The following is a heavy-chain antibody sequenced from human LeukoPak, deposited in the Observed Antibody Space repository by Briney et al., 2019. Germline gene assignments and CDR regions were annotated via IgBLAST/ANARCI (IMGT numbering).Heavy chain of an antibody. CDR2: MRRDGNEI. V-gene: IGHV3-7*03. Sequence: GGSLRLSCSASGFTFSTYWMSWVRQAPGKGLEWVANMRRDGNEIYYLDSVRGRFTISRDNAKNSLYLQMNSLRAEDTAVYYCAKDALRTKNYYFDYWGQGTLVTVSS. D-gene: IGHD2-2*01. CDR1: GFTFSTYW. CDR3: AKDALRTKNYYFDY. J-gene: IGHJ4*02.